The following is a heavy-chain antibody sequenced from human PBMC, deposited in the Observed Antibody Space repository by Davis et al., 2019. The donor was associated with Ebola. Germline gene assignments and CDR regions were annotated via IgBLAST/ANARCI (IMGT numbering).Heavy chain of an antibody. CDR3: ARGGAVKFHY. D-gene: IGHD4-17*01. Sequence: GGSLRLSCVASGFTFSSYCMSWVRQAPGKGLEWVANIKQDGSEIHYVDSVKGRFTIARDNTTNSLYLQMNSLRDEDTALYYCARGGAVKFHYWGQGTLVTVSS. V-gene: IGHV3-7*01. CDR2: IKQDGSEI. J-gene: IGHJ4*02. CDR1: GFTFSSYC.